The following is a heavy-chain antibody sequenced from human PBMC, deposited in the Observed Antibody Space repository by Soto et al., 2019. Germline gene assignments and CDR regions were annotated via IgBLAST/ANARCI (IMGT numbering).Heavy chain of an antibody. Sequence: TGGSLRLSCAASGFTFSSYAMSWVRQAQGKGLEWVSAISGSGGSTYYADSVKGRFTISRDNSKNPLYLQMNSLRAEDTAVYYCILYCSSTSCIAYWGQGTLVTVSS. D-gene: IGHD2-2*01. CDR3: ILYCSSTSCIAY. V-gene: IGHV3-23*01. CDR2: ISGSGGST. CDR1: GFTFSSYA. J-gene: IGHJ4*02.